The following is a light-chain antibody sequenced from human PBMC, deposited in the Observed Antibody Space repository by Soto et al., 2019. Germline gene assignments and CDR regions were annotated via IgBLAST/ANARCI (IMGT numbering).Light chain of an antibody. Sequence: QSVLTQPASVSGSPGQSITISCTGTSSDVGSYNLVSWYQQHPGKAPKLMIYEVGKRPSGVSNRFSGSKSGNTASLTISGLQAEDEADYYCCSYAGSSIFFGTGTKVTVL. CDR3: CSYAGSSIF. J-gene: IGLJ1*01. CDR1: SSDVGSYNL. V-gene: IGLV2-23*02. CDR2: EVG.